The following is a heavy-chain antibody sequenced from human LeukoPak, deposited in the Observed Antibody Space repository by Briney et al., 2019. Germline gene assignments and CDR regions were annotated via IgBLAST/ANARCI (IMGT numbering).Heavy chain of an antibody. V-gene: IGHV3-9*01. CDR1: GFTFDDYA. J-gene: IGHJ4*02. CDR3: AKDTRNYYDGAHYFDY. CDR2: ISWNSGSI. Sequence: PGGSLRLSCAASGFTFDDYAMHWVRQAPGKGLEWVSGISWNSGSIGYADSVKGRFTISRDNAKNSLYLQMNSLRAEDTASYYCAKDTRNYYDGAHYFDYWGQGTLVTVSS. D-gene: IGHD3-22*01.